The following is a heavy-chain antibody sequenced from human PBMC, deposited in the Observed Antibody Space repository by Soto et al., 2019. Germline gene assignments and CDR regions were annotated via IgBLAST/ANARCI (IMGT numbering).Heavy chain of an antibody. Sequence: PGVFQRVSCAAAGGTFGGYGVHWVRQAPGKGLEWVAVISNDGSNKYYADSVKGRFTISRDNSKNTLYLQMNSLRAEDTAVYYCAKEWVYDSSGWSFDYWGQGTLVTVSS. V-gene: IGHV3-30*18. D-gene: IGHD3-22*01. CDR2: ISNDGSNK. J-gene: IGHJ4*02. CDR3: AKEWVYDSSGWSFDY. CDR1: GGTFGGYG.